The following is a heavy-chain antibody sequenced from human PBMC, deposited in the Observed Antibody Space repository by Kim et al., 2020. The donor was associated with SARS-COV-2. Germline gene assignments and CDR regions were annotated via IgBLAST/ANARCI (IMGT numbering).Heavy chain of an antibody. V-gene: IGHV1-8*01. Sequence: ASVKVSCKPSGYTFTSYDINWVRQASGRGLEWVGWVGTKNGNTRYAQNFQGRVTMTMNPSMSTAYMELASLTSDDTAVYYCARGVGPFFDYWSQGTLITV. J-gene: IGHJ4*02. CDR3: ARGVGPFFDY. D-gene: IGHD3-16*01. CDR1: GYTFTSYD. CDR2: VGTKNGNT.